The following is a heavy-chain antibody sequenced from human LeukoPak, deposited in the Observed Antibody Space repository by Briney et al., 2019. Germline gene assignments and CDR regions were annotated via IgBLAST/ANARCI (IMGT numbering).Heavy chain of an antibody. Sequence: SETLSLTCAVYGGSFSGYFWSWIRQPPGKGLEWIGEINHSGSTNYNPSLKSRVTISVDTSKNQFSLKLSSVTAADTAVYYCARGLYYYDSSGYYYWGQGTLVTVSS. D-gene: IGHD3-22*01. CDR2: INHSGST. J-gene: IGHJ4*02. CDR3: ARGLYYYDSSGYYY. V-gene: IGHV4-34*01. CDR1: GGSFSGYF.